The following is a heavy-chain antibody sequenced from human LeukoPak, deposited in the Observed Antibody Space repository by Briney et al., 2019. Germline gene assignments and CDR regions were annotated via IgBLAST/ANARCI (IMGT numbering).Heavy chain of an antibody. CDR2: LYSGGST. CDR3: ARAPRMVHFDY. D-gene: IGHD6-13*01. CDR1: GXTVSSNY. J-gene: IGHJ4*02. Sequence: GGSLRLSCAASGXTVSSNYMTWVRQAPGKGREWVSVLYSGGSTYYADSVKGRFTISRDNSKNTLYLQMNSLRAEDTAVYYCARAPRMVHFDYWGQGTLVTVSS. V-gene: IGHV3-53*01.